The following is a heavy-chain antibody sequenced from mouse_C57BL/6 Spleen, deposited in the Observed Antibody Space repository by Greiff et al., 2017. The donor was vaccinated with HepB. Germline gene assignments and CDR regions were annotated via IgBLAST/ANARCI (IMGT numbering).Heavy chain of an antibody. CDR3: ARSGYYGTLFDY. J-gene: IGHJ2*01. CDR1: GYTFTSYW. Sequence: VQLQQPGAELMMPGASVKLSCKASGYTFTSYWMHWVKQRPGQGLEWIGEIDPSDSYTNYNQKFKGKSTLTVDKSSSTAYMQLSSLTSEDSAVYYCARSGYYGTLFDYWGQGTTLTVSS. CDR2: IDPSDSYT. D-gene: IGHD1-1*01. V-gene: IGHV1-69*01.